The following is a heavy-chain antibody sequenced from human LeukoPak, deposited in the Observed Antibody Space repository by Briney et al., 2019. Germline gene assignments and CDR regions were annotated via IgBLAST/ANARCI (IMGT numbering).Heavy chain of an antibody. CDR1: GFTFSSYA. CDR2: ISYDGSNK. Sequence: GGSLRLSCAASGFTFSSYAMHWVRQAPGKGLEWVAVISYDGSNKYYADSVKGRFTISRDNSKNTLYLQMNSLRAEDTAVYYCARDLGGEHAYGMDVWGQGTTVTVSS. CDR3: ARDLGGEHAYGMDV. D-gene: IGHD1-26*01. V-gene: IGHV3-30-3*01. J-gene: IGHJ6*02.